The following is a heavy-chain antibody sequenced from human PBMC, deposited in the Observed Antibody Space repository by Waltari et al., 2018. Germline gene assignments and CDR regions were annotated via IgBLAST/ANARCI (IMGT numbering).Heavy chain of an antibody. CDR2: SYHSGST. CDR3: ARLNVIAYYFDY. J-gene: IGHJ4*02. CDR1: GYSISSGYY. V-gene: IGHV4-38-2*01. Sequence: QVQLQESGPGLVKPSETLSLTCAVSGYSISSGYYWGWIRQPPGKGLEWIGSSYHSGSTYYNPSLKSRVTISVDTSKNQFSLKLSSVTAADTAVYYCARLNVIAYYFDYWGQGTLVTVSS.